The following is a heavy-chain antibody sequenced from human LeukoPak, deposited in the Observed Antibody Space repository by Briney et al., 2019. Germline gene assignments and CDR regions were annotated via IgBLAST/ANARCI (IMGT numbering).Heavy chain of an antibody. CDR1: GGSISSGGYY. V-gene: IGHV4-31*03. D-gene: IGHD3-10*01. Sequence: SQTLSVTCTVSGGSISSGGYYWSWIRQHPGKGLEWIGYIYYSGSTYYNPSLKSRVTISVDTSKNQFSLKLSSVTAADTAVYYCARAPMVRGVIISVPSYYFDYWGQGTLVTVSS. CDR2: IYYSGST. CDR3: ARAPMVRGVIISVPSYYFDY. J-gene: IGHJ4*02.